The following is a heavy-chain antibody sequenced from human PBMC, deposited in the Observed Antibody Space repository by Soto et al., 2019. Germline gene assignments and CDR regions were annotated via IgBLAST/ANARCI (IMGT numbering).Heavy chain of an antibody. Sequence: PGQSLKLSCKASGYSFSFYWIGWVRQMPGKGLEWMAIMYPDDSDIRYSPSFEAHVTISADKSTSTAFLQWSSLKASDTAMYYCATAYVYDFENSNYYRDAFDIWGQGALVTVSS. D-gene: IGHD3-22*01. CDR1: GYSFSFYW. J-gene: IGHJ3*02. V-gene: IGHV5-51*01. CDR3: ATAYVYDFENSNYYRDAFDI. CDR2: MYPDDSDI.